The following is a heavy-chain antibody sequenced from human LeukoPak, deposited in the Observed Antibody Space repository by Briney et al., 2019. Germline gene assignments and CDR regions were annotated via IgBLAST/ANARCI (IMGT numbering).Heavy chain of an antibody. CDR2: INPDSGDT. J-gene: IGHJ5*02. Sequence: ASVKVSCKASGYTFTGYYLHWVRQAPGQGLEWMGWINPDSGDTNYLQKFQGRVTMTRDTPISTAYMELSRLSSDDTAVYYCTRDLLGGSGTFDPWGQGTLVTVSS. D-gene: IGHD3-10*01. CDR3: TRDLLGGSGTFDP. CDR1: GYTFTGYY. V-gene: IGHV1-2*02.